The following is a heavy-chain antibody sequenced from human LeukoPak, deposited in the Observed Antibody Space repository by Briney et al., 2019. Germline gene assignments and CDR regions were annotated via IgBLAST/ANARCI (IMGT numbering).Heavy chain of an antibody. J-gene: IGHJ3*02. Sequence: PGGSLRLSCAASGFTFSSYGMHWVRQAPGKGLEWVAVISYDGSNKYYADSVKGRFTISRDNSKNTLYLQMNSLRAEDTAVYYCAVTANDAFDIWGQGTMVTVSS. D-gene: IGHD2-21*02. V-gene: IGHV3-30*03. CDR3: AVTANDAFDI. CDR1: GFTFSSYG. CDR2: ISYDGSNK.